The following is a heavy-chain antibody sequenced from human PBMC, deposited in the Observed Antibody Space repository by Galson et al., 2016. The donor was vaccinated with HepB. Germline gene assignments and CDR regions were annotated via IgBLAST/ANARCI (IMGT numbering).Heavy chain of an antibody. Sequence: SLRLSCAASGFTFRSYAMTWVRQAPGKGLEWVSTISGSGGSTYHADSVKGRFTISRDNSKNTVYLQMDSLSSEDTAVYCCAKFASGTYYLDSFDYWGQGTLVTVSS. D-gene: IGHD3-10*01. CDR3: AKFASGTYYLDSFDY. CDR2: ISGSGGST. CDR1: GFTFRSYA. J-gene: IGHJ4*02. V-gene: IGHV3-23*01.